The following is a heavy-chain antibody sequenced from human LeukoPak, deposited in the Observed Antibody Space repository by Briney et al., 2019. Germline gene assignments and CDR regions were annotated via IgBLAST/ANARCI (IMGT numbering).Heavy chain of an antibody. CDR1: GFTFSSYW. D-gene: IGHD1/OR15-1a*01. CDR3: AKDLEQWHVGRFDP. J-gene: IGHJ5*02. V-gene: IGHV3-23*01. Sequence: GGSLRLSCAASGFTFSSYWMSWVRQAPGKGLEWVSAISGSGGSTYYADSVKGRFTISRDNSKNTLYLQMNSLRAEDTAVYYCAKDLEQWHVGRFDPWGQGTLVTVSS. CDR2: ISGSGGST.